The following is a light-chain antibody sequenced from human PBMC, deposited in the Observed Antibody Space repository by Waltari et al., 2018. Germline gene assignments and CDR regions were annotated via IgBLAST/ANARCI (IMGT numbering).Light chain of an antibody. CDR3: QQRSNPFA. V-gene: IGKV3-11*01. Sequence: ELVLTQSPATLSLSPGESATLSCRASQSVSNYLARYQQKPGQAPRLLIYDASKRAIGIPARFSGSGSGTDFTLTISSLEPEDFAVYYCQQRSNPFAFGPGTKVDIK. J-gene: IGKJ3*01. CDR2: DAS. CDR1: QSVSNY.